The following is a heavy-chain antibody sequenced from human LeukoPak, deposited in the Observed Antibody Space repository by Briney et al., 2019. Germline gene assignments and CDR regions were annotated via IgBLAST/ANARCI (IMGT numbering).Heavy chain of an antibody. V-gene: IGHV3-7*01. CDR2: IKQDGSEK. CDR3: ARERGDYDFWSGYSDY. Sequence: AGSLRLSCAAYGFTFSSNWMSWVRQAQGKGLKGVANIKQDGSEKYYVDSVKGRFTISRDNAKNSLYLQMNSLRAEDTAVYYCARERGDYDFWSGYSDYWGQGTLVTVSS. D-gene: IGHD3-3*01. CDR1: GFTFSSNW. J-gene: IGHJ4*02.